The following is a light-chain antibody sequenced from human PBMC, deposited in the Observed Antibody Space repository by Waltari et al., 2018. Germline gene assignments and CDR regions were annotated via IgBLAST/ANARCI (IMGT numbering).Light chain of an antibody. CDR2: GAS. CDR3: HQYNRWPRT. J-gene: IGKJ1*01. Sequence: EIVMPHSPATLSASPGEGATLSCRASQSVSNNYSWYQQKPGQTPRLLIYGASIRATGIPARFSGSGSGTEFTLTISSLQSEDFAVYYCHQYNRWPRTFGQGTKVEIK. V-gene: IGKV3D-15*01. CDR1: QSVSNN.